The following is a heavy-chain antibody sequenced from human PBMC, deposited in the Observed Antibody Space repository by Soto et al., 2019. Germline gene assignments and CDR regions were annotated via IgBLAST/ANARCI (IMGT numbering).Heavy chain of an antibody. J-gene: IGHJ5*02. Sequence: PSETLSLTCTVSGGSLSSGAYYWSWIRQHPGEGLEWIGYISYSGSAFSNPSLRSRVTISVDTSKNQFSLKMRSVTAADTAVYYCARSAGVVGTNDITRLNPWGQGTLVTVSS. CDR2: ISYSGSA. CDR1: GGSLSSGAYY. V-gene: IGHV4-31*03. D-gene: IGHD1-26*01. CDR3: ARSAGVVGTNDITRLNP.